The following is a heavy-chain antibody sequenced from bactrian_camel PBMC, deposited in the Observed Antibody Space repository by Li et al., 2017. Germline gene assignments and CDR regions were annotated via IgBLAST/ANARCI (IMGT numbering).Heavy chain of an antibody. V-gene: IGHV3S1*01. CDR2: IINRGGTT. Sequence: HVQLVESGGGLVQPRGSLTLSCAASGFTLSSYRTYWVRQAPGKGLEWVSIINRGGTTYYADSMKGRFTVSRDNAKNTAYLQMTDLKAEDTAMYYCVADCIGMGHIVVVPGTFGQGTQVTVS. J-gene: IGHJ4*01. D-gene: IGHD2*01. CDR1: GFTLSSYR.